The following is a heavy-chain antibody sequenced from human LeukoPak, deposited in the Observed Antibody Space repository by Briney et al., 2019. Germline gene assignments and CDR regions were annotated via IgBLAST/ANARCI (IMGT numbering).Heavy chain of an antibody. Sequence: PSETLSLTCTVSGGSISSGDFYWSWIRQHPGKGLEWIGYIYYSGTTYYSPSLKSRVTISLDTTKNQFSLKLSSVTAADTALYYCARTPAPSRHAFNIWGQGTMVTVSS. J-gene: IGHJ3*02. V-gene: IGHV4-31*03. CDR3: ARTPAPSRHAFNI. CDR2: IYYSGTT. CDR1: GGSISSGDFY.